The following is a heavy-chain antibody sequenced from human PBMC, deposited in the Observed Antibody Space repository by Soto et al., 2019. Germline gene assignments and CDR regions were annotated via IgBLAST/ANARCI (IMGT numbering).Heavy chain of an antibody. V-gene: IGHV3-23*01. Sequence: EVQLLESGGGLVQPGGSLSLACAASGFTFSSYAMRWVRQAPGKGLEWVSAISGSGGSTYYADSVKGRFTISRDNSKNTLYLQMNSLRAEDTAVYYCARRGSGSYYDYWGQGTLVTVSS. CDR1: GFTFSSYA. CDR3: ARRGSGSYYDY. D-gene: IGHD1-26*01. CDR2: ISGSGGST. J-gene: IGHJ4*02.